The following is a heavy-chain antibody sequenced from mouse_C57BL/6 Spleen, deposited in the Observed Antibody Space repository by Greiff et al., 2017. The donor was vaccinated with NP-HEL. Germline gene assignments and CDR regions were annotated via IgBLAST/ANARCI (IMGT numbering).Heavy chain of an antibody. CDR1: GFNIKNTY. J-gene: IGHJ3*01. Sequence: VQLKESVAELVRPGASVKLSCTASGFNIKNTYMHWVKQRPEQGLEWIGRIDPANGNTKYAPKFQGKATITADTSSNTAYLQLSSLTSEDTAIYYCASGHYYGSSYPAWFAYWGQGTLVTVSA. V-gene: IGHV14-3*01. CDR2: IDPANGNT. CDR3: ASGHYYGSSYPAWFAY. D-gene: IGHD1-1*01.